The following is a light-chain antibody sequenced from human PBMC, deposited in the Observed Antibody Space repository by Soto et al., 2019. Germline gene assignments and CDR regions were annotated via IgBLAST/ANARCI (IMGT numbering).Light chain of an antibody. Sequence: FMLTQPHSVSESPGQTVTISCTRSSGSIASNYVQWYQQRPGSAPTTVIYEDNQRHSGVPYQFSGSIDSSSNSAYLTISGLKTEDEADYYGQSYDSSNQVFGGGTKLTVL. V-gene: IGLV6-57*04. CDR3: QSYDSSNQV. CDR2: EDN. CDR1: SGSIASNY. J-gene: IGLJ2*01.